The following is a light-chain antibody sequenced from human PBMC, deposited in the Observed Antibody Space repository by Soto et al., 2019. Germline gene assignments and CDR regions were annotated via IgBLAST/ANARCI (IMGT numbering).Light chain of an antibody. CDR2: GAS. CDR1: QSFGTN. J-gene: IGKJ1*01. CDR3: QQYNNWPQT. Sequence: EIVMTQSPATVSVSPGERATLSCRASQSFGTNLAWYQQTPGQAPRLLIYGASIRATGVPDRFSGSGSGTDFTLTISSLRSEDFAVYYCQQYNNWPQTFGQGTKVESK. V-gene: IGKV3-15*01.